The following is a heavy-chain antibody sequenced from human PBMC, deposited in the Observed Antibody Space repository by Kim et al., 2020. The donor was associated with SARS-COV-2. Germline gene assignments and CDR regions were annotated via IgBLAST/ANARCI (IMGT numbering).Heavy chain of an antibody. J-gene: IGHJ3*02. Sequence: SETLSLTCAVYGGSFSGYYWSWTRQPPGKGLEWIGEINHSGSTKYNPSLKSRVTISVDTSKNQFSLKLSSVTAADTAMYYCARGWQQLAYAFDIWGQGTMVTVSS. CDR3: ARGWQQLAYAFDI. CDR1: GGSFSGYY. V-gene: IGHV4-34*01. D-gene: IGHD6-13*01. CDR2: INHSGST.